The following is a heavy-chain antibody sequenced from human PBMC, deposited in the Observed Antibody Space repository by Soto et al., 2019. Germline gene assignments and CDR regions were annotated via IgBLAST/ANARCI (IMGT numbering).Heavy chain of an antibody. D-gene: IGHD1-26*01. CDR3: VKDLVRSYYGAINYGLDV. J-gene: IGHJ6*02. CDR1: GFTFSSYA. CDR2: ISGGDGST. V-gene: IGHV3-23*01. Sequence: GGSLRLSCAASGFTFSSYAMTWVRQAPGKGLEWVSGISGGDGSTYYADSVKGRFAISRDDSTNTLSLQMNSLRGEDTAVYDCVKDLVRSYYGAINYGLDVWGQGTTVTVSS.